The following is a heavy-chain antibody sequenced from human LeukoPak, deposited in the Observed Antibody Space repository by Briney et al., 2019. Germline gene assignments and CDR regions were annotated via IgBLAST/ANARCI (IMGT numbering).Heavy chain of an antibody. CDR1: DGSFSGYY. D-gene: IGHD1-1*01. V-gene: IGHV4-34*01. J-gene: IGHJ3*02. Sequence: SETLSLTCAVYDGSFSGYYWNWIRQPPGKGLEWIGKINHSGSTNYNTSLKSRVTISGDKSKNQFSLKLSSVTAADTAVYYCASHERDAFDIWGQGTMVTVSS. CDR3: ASHERDAFDI. CDR2: INHSGST.